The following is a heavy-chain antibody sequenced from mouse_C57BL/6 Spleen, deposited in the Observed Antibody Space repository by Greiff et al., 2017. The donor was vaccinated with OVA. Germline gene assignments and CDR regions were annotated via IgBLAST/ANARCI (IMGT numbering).Heavy chain of an antibody. CDR2: INPNNGGT. J-gene: IGHJ2*01. Sequence: VQLQQSGPELVKPGASVKISCKASGYTFTDYYMNWVKQSHGESLEWIGDINPNNGGTSYNQKFKGKATLTVDKSSSTAYMELRSLTSEDSAVYYCARGGGYSYDYWGQGTTLTVSS. CDR1: GYTFTDYY. V-gene: IGHV1-26*01. CDR3: ARGGGYSYDY.